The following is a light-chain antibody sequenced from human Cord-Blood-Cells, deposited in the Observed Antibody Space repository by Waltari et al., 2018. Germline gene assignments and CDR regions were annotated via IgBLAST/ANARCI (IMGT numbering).Light chain of an antibody. V-gene: IGKV1-39*01. CDR3: QQCYSTPYT. CDR2: AAS. Sequence: DIQMTQSPSSLSASVGDRATITCRASQSISSYLNWYQQKPGKAPKLLIYAASSLQSGVPSRFSGSGSGTDFTLTISSLQPEDVATYYCQQCYSTPYTFGQGTKLEIK. CDR1: QSISSY. J-gene: IGKJ2*01.